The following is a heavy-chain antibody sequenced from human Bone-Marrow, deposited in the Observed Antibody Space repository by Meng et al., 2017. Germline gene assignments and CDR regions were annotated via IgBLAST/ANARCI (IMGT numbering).Heavy chain of an antibody. D-gene: IGHD5/OR15-5a*01. CDR1: GGSSSSSNW. J-gene: IGHJ6*02. CDR3: ARVKVSHYYYYGMDV. CDR2: IYHSGST. Sequence: QGQLQESGPGLGSPSGTLSLTCAVSGGSSSSSNWWSWVRQPPGKGLGWIGEIYHSGSTNYNPSLKSRVTISVDKSKNQFSLKLSSVTAADTAVYYCARVKVSHYYYYGMDVWGQGTTVTVSS. V-gene: IGHV4-4*02.